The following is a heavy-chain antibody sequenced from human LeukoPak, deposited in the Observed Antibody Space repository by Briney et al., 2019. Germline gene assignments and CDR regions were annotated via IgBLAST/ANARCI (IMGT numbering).Heavy chain of an antibody. D-gene: IGHD1-26*01. CDR3: ARGIVGATAPDY. CDR2: IYSSGST. V-gene: IGHV4-4*07. CDR1: GGSISSYK. J-gene: IGHJ4*02. Sequence: SETLSFTCTVSGGSISSYKWSWIRQPAGKGLEWIGRIYSSGSTNYTPSLKGRVTMSVDTSKNQFSLKLSSVTAADTAVYYCARGIVGATAPDYWGQGALVIASS.